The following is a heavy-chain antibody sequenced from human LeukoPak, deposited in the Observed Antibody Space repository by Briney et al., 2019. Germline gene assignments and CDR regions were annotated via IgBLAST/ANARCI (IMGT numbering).Heavy chain of an antibody. Sequence: SETLSLTCAVSGYSISDGHYWGWVRQPPGKGLEWIGSIHHSGSTNYQSSLKSRVTISVDTSKNHFSLNLHSVTAADTAVYYCARRYDSSLYYYYYMDVWGKGTTVTVSS. D-gene: IGHD3-22*01. CDR1: GYSISDGHY. V-gene: IGHV4-38-2*01. CDR3: ARRYDSSLYYYYYMDV. CDR2: IHHSGST. J-gene: IGHJ6*03.